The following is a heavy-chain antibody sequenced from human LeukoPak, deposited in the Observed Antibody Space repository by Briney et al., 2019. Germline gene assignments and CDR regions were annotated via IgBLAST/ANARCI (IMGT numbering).Heavy chain of an antibody. D-gene: IGHD2-8*02. V-gene: IGHV3-48*01. CDR2: ISSSSSTI. CDR3: ARDPGALDY. Sequence: AGGSLRLSCAASGFTFSSYNMNWVRQAPGKGLEWVSYISSSSSTIYYADSVKGRFTISRDNAKNSLYLQMNSLRAEDTAVYYCARDPGALDYWGQGTLVTVSS. CDR1: GFTFSSYN. J-gene: IGHJ4*02.